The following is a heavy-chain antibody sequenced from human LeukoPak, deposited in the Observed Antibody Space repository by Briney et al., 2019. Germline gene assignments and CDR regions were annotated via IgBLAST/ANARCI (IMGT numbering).Heavy chain of an antibody. CDR3: ARGATNFDY. J-gene: IGHJ4*02. CDR1: GGSISSYY. CDR2: IYYSGST. V-gene: IGHV4-59*01. Sequence: SETLSLTCTVSGGSISSYYWSWIRQPPGKGLEWIGYIYYSGSTNYNPSLKSRVTISVDTSKNQFSLKLSSVTAADTAVYYCARGATNFDYWGQGTLVTVSS.